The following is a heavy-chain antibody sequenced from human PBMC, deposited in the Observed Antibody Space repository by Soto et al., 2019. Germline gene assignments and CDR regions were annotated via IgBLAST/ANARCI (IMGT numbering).Heavy chain of an antibody. D-gene: IGHD5-12*01. CDR3: ARFFWATMGLRLTGKDAFDI. CDR2: INHSGST. J-gene: IGHJ3*02. CDR1: GGSFSGYY. Sequence: QVQLQQWGAGLLKPSETLSLTCAVYGGSFSGYYWSWIRQPPGKGLEWIGEINHSGSTNYNPSLKSRVTISVDTSKNQVSLKLSSVTAADTAVYYCARFFWATMGLRLTGKDAFDIWGQGTMVTVSS. V-gene: IGHV4-34*01.